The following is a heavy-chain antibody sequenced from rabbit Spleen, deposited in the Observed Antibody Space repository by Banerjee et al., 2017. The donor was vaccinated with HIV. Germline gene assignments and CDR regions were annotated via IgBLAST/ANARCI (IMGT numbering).Heavy chain of an antibody. CDR2: INAATAKP. CDR1: GVSFGSSSY. Sequence: QSLEESGGDLVKPGASLTLTCTASGVSFGSSSYMCWVRQAPGKGLEWIACINAATAKPVYATWAKGRFTISRTSSTTVTLRMTSLTAADTATYFCARDLVGVIGWNFYLWGPGTLVTVS. CDR3: ARDLVGVIGWNFYL. D-gene: IGHD1-1*01. J-gene: IGHJ4*01. V-gene: IGHV1S40*01.